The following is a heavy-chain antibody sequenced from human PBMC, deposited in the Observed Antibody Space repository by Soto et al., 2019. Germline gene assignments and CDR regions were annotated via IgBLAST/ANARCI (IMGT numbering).Heavy chain of an antibody. V-gene: IGHV1-46*01. Sequence: QVQLVQSGAEVKKPGASVKLSCKASGYTFINYYIHWVRQAPGQGLEWMGIINPSSGSTSNAQKLHGRVTMTSDTSTSTVYMELSSLRSEDTAVYYCARSHRSGPTWGQGTLVSVSS. CDR1: GYTFINYY. J-gene: IGHJ4*02. CDR2: INPSSGST. D-gene: IGHD2-15*01. CDR3: ARSHRSGPT.